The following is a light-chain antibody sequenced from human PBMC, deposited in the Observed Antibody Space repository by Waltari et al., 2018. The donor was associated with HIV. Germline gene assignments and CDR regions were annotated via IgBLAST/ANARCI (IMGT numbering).Light chain of an antibody. CDR3: QSYDTSLSAWV. V-gene: IGLV1-40*03. CDR1: SSNIGAGYD. Sequence: QSVLTQPPSISGAPGQRITVSCSGTSSNIGAGYDVHWYQQLPGTAPKLLLYKNKNRPSGVHDRFSASKSDASASLAITGLQAADEGDYFCQSYDTSLSAWVFGGGTRLTVL. CDR2: KNK. J-gene: IGLJ2*01.